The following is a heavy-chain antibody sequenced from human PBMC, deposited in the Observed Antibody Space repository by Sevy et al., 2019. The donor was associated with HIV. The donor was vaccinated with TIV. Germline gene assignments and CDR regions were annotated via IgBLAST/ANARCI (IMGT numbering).Heavy chain of an antibody. V-gene: IGHV3-23*01. CDR1: GFSFDSYG. J-gene: IGHJ6*03. CDR3: AKGGGGHYDPDEIGYYFYYYNMDV. Sequence: GGSLRLSCAVSGFSFDSYGMTWVRQAPGKGLEWVSGISGSGTRTYYADSVKGRFSISRDNSMNRLYLQMNSLRREDMAIDDRAKGGGGHYDPDEIGYYFYYYNMDVWGKGTTVTVSS. CDR2: ISGSGTRT. D-gene: IGHD3-22*01.